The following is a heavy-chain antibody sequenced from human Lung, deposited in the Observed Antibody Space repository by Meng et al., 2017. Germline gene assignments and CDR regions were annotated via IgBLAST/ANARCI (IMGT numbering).Heavy chain of an antibody. CDR2: IIDSGST. Sequence: QVQLHQWGEGLLKPSEPLSLTCAVYGGSFSGYYWSWIRQPPGKGLEWIGEIIDSGSTNYNPSLKSRVTISVDTSKNQFSLRVTSVTAADRAVYYCVRRMYSSGWYFDYWGQGTLVTVSS. V-gene: IGHV4-34*12. CDR3: VRRMYSSGWYFDY. CDR1: GGSFSGYY. J-gene: IGHJ4*02. D-gene: IGHD6-19*01.